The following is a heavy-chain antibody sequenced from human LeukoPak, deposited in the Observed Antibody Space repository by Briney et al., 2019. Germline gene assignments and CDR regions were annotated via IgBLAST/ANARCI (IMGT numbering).Heavy chain of an antibody. D-gene: IGHD5-12*01. J-gene: IGHJ4*02. CDR1: GGTISSYD. CDR3: ARGGIVATIPDFDY. Sequence: SETLTLTCTASGGTISSYDWSWIRQPPGKGLEWIGYIYYSGSTNYNPSLESRVTISVDTSKNQFSLKLSSVTAADTAVYYCARGGIVATIPDFDYWGQGTLVTVSS. CDR2: IYYSGST. V-gene: IGHV4-59*01.